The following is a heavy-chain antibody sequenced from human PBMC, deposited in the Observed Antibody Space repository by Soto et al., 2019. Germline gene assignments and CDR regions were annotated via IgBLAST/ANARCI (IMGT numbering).Heavy chain of an antibody. CDR2: IYYSGST. CDR3: ARDKERHGWFDP. V-gene: IGHV4-31*02. J-gene: IGHJ5*02. CDR1: GGSISSGGYY. Sequence: LCGGSISSGGYYWSWIRQHPGKGLEWIGYIYYSGSTHYNPSLKSRVTISVDTSKNQFSLKLSSVTAADTAVYYCARDKERHGWFDPWGQGTLVTVSS.